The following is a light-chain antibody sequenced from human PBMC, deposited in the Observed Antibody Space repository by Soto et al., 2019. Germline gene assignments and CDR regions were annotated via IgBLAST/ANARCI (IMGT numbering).Light chain of an antibody. CDR2: DES. CDR3: QQRSNWPGT. CDR1: QSVSSY. J-gene: IGKJ1*01. V-gene: IGKV3-11*01. Sequence: EIVLTQSPATLSSFPGDRVTLCWSASQSVSSYLAWYQQKPGQAPRLLIYDESNRATGIQARFSGSGSGTDFTLTISSLEPEEFAVYYCQQRSNWPGTFGQGTKVDIK.